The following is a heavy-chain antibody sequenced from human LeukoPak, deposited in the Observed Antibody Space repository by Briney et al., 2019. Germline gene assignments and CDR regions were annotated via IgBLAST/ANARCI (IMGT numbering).Heavy chain of an antibody. V-gene: IGHV1-2*02. D-gene: IGHD6-19*01. Sequence: SVKVSCKASGYTFTGYYMHWVRQAPGQGLEWMGWINPNSGGTNYAQKFQGRVTMTRDTSISTAYMELSRLRSDDTAVYYCARNSHGYSSGWLQFNFDYWGQGTLVTVSS. CDR2: INPNSGGT. CDR3: ARNSHGYSSGWLQFNFDY. CDR1: GYTFTGYY. J-gene: IGHJ4*02.